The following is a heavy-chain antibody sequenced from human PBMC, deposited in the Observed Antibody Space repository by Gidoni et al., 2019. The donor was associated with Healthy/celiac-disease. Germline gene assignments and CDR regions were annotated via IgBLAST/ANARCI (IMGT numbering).Heavy chain of an antibody. CDR1: GYTFPTYG. D-gene: IGHD6-13*01. CDR3: ARVGSSDLGYYYGMDV. J-gene: IGHJ6*01. V-gene: IGHV1-18*01. Sequence: VQLVQSGAEVTMPGPSVKVSCKASGYTFPTYGISWVRQDPGQGLEWMGWIGAYKGNTNYAQKLQGRVTRTTDTSTSTAYMERRSLRSDDTAVYYCARVGSSDLGYYYGMDVWGPRDHGHRLL. CDR2: IGAYKGNT.